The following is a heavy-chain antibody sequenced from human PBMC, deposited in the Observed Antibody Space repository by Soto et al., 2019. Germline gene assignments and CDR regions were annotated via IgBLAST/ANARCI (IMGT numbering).Heavy chain of an antibody. J-gene: IGHJ4*02. CDR3: ARPVTWMTSVTRFDY. CDR1: GGSISSRSYY. D-gene: IGHD4-17*01. Sequence: QLQLQESGPGLVKPSETLSLTCTVSGGSISSRSYYWGWIRQPPGKGLEWIGTIYYSGSTYYNPSLNSRVTISVDTSKNQFSLKLSSVTAADTAVYHCARPVTWMTSVTRFDYWGQGTLVTVSP. V-gene: IGHV4-39*01. CDR2: IYYSGST.